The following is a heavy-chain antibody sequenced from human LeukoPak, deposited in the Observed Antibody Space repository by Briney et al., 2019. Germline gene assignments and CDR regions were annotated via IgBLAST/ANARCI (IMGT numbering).Heavy chain of an antibody. CDR2: IHHSGST. CDR1: GYSISSGYY. D-gene: IGHD3-10*01. CDR3: AKSNGYGLIDI. Sequence: SETLSLTCIVSGYSISSGYYWGWIRQPPGKGLEWIGMIHHSGSTYYNPSLKSRVTISLDTSRNQFSLKLNSVTAADTAVYYCAKSNGYGLIDIWGQGTMVTVSS. J-gene: IGHJ3*02. V-gene: IGHV4-38-2*02.